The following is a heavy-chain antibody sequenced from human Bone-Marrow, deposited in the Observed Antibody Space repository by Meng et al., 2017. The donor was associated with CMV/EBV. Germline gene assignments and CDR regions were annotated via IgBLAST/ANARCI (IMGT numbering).Heavy chain of an antibody. CDR2: INHSGST. CDR1: GGSFSGYY. Sequence: GSLRLSCAVYGGSFSGYYWSWIRQPPGKGLEWIGEINHSGSTNYNPSLKSRVTISVDTSKNQFSLKLSSVTAADTAVYYCARVARYDFWSGSLYGMDVWGQGTTVTVSS. CDR3: ARVARYDFWSGSLYGMDV. V-gene: IGHV4-34*01. D-gene: IGHD3-3*01. J-gene: IGHJ6*02.